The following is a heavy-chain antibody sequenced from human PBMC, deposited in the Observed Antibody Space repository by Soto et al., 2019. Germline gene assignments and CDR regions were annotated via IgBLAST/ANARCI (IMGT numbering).Heavy chain of an antibody. CDR3: ARGGPYYGVDV. J-gene: IGHJ6*02. V-gene: IGHV3-30-3*01. D-gene: IGHD5-12*01. CDR2: ISYDGSNK. CDR1: EFSLSVYF. Sequence: QVQLVESGGGVVQPGRSLRLSCAASEFSLSVYFMHWVRQAPGKGLEWVTAISYDGSNKNYADSVKGRFTISRDSSKNAGLTQMSSQGAEDGAVYYGARGGPYYGVDVWGQGTTVSVSS.